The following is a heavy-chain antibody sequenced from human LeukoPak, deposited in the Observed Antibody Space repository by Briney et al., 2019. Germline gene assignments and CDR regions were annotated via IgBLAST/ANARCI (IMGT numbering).Heavy chain of an antibody. CDR3: AKDANFLRSSGYLIPIDF. J-gene: IGHJ4*02. Sequence: GGSLRLSCAASGFTFSRNAMNWVRQAPGKGLEGVAAISGNGLGTYYADSVKGRFNISRDNSKNTLYLHMNSLRIEDTAFYYCAKDANFLRSSGYLIPIDFWGQGTLVTVSS. CDR1: GFTFSRNA. D-gene: IGHD3-22*01. V-gene: IGHV3-23*01. CDR2: ISGNGLGT.